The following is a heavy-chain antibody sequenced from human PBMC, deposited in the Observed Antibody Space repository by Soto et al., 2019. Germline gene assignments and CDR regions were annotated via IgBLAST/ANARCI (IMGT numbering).Heavy chain of an antibody. J-gene: IGHJ1*01. Sequence: EVQLLESGGGLVQPGGSLRLSCAATGFTFSAYAMGWVRQAPGKGLEWVSTIHGGGGATHYADSVKGRFTISRDDSKNTLYLQMNSLRAEDTAVYYCAKFEGHHLVYCSLDFWCRGTLVTVSS. CDR2: IHGGGGAT. D-gene: IGHD2-8*01. CDR3: AKFEGHHLVYCSLDF. CDR1: GFTFSAYA. V-gene: IGHV3-23*01.